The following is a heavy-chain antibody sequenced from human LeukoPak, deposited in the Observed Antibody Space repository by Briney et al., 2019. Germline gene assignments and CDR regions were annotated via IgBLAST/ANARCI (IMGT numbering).Heavy chain of an antibody. Sequence: GGSLRLSCAASGFTFSSYAMSWVRQAPGKGLEWVSLIIATGYNTYYADSVKGRFTISRDNSKNTLNLQMNSLRAEDTAVYYCAKARSSWFFDSWGQGTLVTVSS. CDR1: GFTFSSYA. CDR3: AKARSSWFFDS. J-gene: IGHJ4*02. D-gene: IGHD6-13*01. V-gene: IGHV3-23*01. CDR2: IIATGYNT.